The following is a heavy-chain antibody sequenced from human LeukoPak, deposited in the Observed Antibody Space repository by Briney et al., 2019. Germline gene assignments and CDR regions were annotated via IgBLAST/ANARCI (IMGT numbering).Heavy chain of an antibody. V-gene: IGHV3-66*01. CDR3: AAALHYYYDSSGYSI. CDR2: IYSGGST. D-gene: IGHD3-22*01. CDR1: GFTVSSNY. J-gene: IGHJ3*02. Sequence: GGSLRLSCAASGFTVSSNYMSWVRQAPGKGLEWVSVIYSGGSTYYADSVKGRFTISRDNSKNTLYLQMNSLRSEDTAVYYCAAALHYYYDSSGYSIWGQGTMVTVSS.